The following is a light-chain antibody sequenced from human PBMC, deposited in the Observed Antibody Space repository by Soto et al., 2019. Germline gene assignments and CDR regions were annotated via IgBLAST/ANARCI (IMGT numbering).Light chain of an antibody. V-gene: IGKV3-15*01. CDR2: GAS. CDR1: QSVGRS. Sequence: EIVMTQSPPTLSVSPGERDTLSCRASQSVGRSLAWYQQKAGQAPRPLIYGASTRATGTPVRFSGSGSGTEFSLTISSLQSEDFVVYYCQQYEKWPLIFGGGTNVEIK. CDR3: QQYEKWPLI. J-gene: IGKJ4*01.